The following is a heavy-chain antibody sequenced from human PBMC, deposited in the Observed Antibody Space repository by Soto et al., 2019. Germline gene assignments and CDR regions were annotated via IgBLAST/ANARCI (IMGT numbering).Heavy chain of an antibody. CDR1: GYTFTSYG. CDR2: ISAYNGNT. Sequence: QVQLVQSGAEVKKPGASVKVSCKASGYTFTSYGISWVRQAPGQGLEWMGWISAYNGNTNYAQKLXXXXXXXXXXXXXXXXXXXXXXXXDDTAVYYCARLLYVRGRFDPWGQGTLVTVSS. J-gene: IGHJ5*02. CDR3: ARLLYVRGRFDP. V-gene: IGHV1-18*01. D-gene: IGHD3-10*02.